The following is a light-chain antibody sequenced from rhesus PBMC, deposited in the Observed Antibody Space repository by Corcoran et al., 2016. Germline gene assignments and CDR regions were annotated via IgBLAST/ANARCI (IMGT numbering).Light chain of an antibody. CDR2: LGS. J-gene: IGKJ4*01. V-gene: IGKV2-78*01. CDR1: QSLLHSNGYTY. Sequence: DIVMTQTPLSLPVTPGEPASISCRSSQSLLHSNGYTYLFWYLQKPGQSPQLLIYLGSNRASGGPDRFRGRGSGTDFTLKIWRGEAGDVGVYYCLQDIQLPLTFGGGTKVEIK. CDR3: LQDIQLPLT.